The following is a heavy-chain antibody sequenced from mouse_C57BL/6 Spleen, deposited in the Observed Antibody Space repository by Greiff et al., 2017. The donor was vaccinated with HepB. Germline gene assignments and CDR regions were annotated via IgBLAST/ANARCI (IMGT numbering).Heavy chain of an antibody. J-gene: IGHJ1*03. CDR3: TRDYGSSWYFDV. V-gene: IGHV5-9-1*02. CDR2: ISSGGDYI. Sequence: EVHLVESGEGLVKPGGPLKLSCAASGFTFSSYAMSWVRQTPEKRLEWVAYISSGGDYIYYADTVKGRFTISRDNARNTLYLQMSSLKSEDTAMYYCTRDYGSSWYFDVWGKGTTVTVSS. D-gene: IGHD1-1*01. CDR1: GFTFSSYA.